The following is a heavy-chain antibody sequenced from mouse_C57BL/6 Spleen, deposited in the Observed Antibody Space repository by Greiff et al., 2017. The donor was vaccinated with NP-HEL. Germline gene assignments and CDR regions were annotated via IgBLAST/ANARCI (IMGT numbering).Heavy chain of an antibody. D-gene: IGHD2-14*01. V-gene: IGHV5-12*01. CDR1: GFTFSDYY. J-gene: IGHJ4*01. Sequence: EVQRVESGGGLVQPGGSLKLSCAASGFTFSDYYMYWVRQTPEKRLEWVAYISNGGGSTYYPDTVKGRCTISRDNAKNTLYLQMSRLKSEDTDMYYCSRRYRDAYAMDYWGQGTSVTVSS. CDR2: ISNGGGST. CDR3: SRRYRDAYAMDY.